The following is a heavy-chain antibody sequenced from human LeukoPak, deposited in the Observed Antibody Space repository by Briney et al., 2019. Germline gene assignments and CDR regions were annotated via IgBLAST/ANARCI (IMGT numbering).Heavy chain of an antibody. V-gene: IGHV4-59*01. D-gene: IGHD5-24*01. CDR1: GDSISSYY. J-gene: IGHJ4*02. CDR3: ARGEEMATSHFDY. Sequence: SETLSLTCTVSGDSISSYYWSWIRQPPGKGLEWIGYIYYSGNTNYNPSLKSRVTISVDTSKNQFSLKLSSVTAADTAVYYCARGEEMATSHFDYWGQGILVTVSS. CDR2: IYYSGNT.